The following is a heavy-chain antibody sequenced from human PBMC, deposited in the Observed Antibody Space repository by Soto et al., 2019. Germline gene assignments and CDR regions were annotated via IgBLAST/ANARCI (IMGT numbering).Heavy chain of an antibody. CDR2: IIPIFGTA. CDR1: GGTFSSYA. J-gene: IGHJ6*02. Sequence: ASVKVSCKASGGTFSSYAISWVRLAPGQGLEWMGGIIPIFGTANYAQKFQGRVTITADESASTAYMELSSLRSEDTAVYYCARGPSRSSWLIPSYYYYGMDVWGQGTTVTVSS. V-gene: IGHV1-69*13. D-gene: IGHD6-13*01. CDR3: ARGPSRSSWLIPSYYYYGMDV.